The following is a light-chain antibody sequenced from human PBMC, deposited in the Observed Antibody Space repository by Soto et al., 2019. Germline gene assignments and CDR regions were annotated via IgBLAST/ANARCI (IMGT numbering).Light chain of an antibody. Sequence: DIQMTQSPSSLSASVGDRVTITCRASQSISSYLNWYQQKPGKAPKLLIYAASSLQSGVPSRFSGSGSGTDFTLTISSLQPEDFATYYCQQSYSTEFTFGLGPKWISN. CDR2: AAS. CDR3: QQSYSTEFT. V-gene: IGKV1-39*01. J-gene: IGKJ3*01. CDR1: QSISSY.